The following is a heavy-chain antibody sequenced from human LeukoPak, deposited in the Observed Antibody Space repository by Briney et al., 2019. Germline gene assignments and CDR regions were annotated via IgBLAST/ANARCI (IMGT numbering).Heavy chain of an antibody. CDR1: GGSISSGSYY. CDR2: IYTSGST. J-gene: IGHJ5*02. Sequence: SETLSLTCTVSGGSISSGSYYWSWIRQPAGKGLEWIGRIYTSGSTNYNPSPKSRVTISVNTSKNQFSLKLSSVTAADTAVYYCAREVGLWFGELPLNWFDPWGQGTLVTVSS. CDR3: AREVGLWFGELPLNWFDP. V-gene: IGHV4-61*02. D-gene: IGHD3-10*01.